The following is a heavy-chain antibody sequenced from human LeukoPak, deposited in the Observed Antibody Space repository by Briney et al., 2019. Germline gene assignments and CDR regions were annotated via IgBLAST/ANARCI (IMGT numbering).Heavy chain of an antibody. CDR1: GGSISSGDYY. CDR2: IYYSGST. Sequence: PSETLSLTCTVSGGSISSGDYYWSWIRQPPGKGLEWIGYIYYSGSTYYNPSLKSRVTISVDTSKNQFSLKLSSVTAADTAVYYCARDSRAEALRFDYWGQGTLVTASS. CDR3: ARDSRAEALRFDY. V-gene: IGHV4-30-4*01. J-gene: IGHJ4*02. D-gene: IGHD3-10*01.